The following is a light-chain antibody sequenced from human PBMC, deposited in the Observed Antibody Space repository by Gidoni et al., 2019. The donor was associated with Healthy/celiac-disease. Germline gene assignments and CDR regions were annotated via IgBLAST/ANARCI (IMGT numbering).Light chain of an antibody. CDR3: QQYYSTPPT. Sequence: DIVMTQSPDSLAVSLGERATINCQSSQSVLYSSNNKNYLAWYQQKPGQPPKLLIYWASTRESGVPGRFSGSGSGTDFTLTISSLQAEDVAVYYCQQYYSTPPTFGQGTKVEIK. CDR2: WAS. J-gene: IGKJ1*01. V-gene: IGKV4-1*01. CDR1: QSVLYSSNNKNY.